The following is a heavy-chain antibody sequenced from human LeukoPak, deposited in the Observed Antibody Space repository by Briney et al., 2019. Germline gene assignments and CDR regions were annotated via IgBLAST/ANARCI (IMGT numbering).Heavy chain of an antibody. V-gene: IGHV3-48*04. D-gene: IGHD3-22*01. CDR2: ITSSSTTI. CDR1: GFTFSSYN. Sequence: GGSLRLSCAASGFTFSSYNMNWVRQAPGKGLEWVSYITSSSTTIYYADSVKGRFTISRDNARNSLYLQMNSLRAEDTAVYYCARVQGTYYYERTYYMDVWAKGPRSPSP. CDR3: ARVQGTYYYERTYYMDV. J-gene: IGHJ6*03.